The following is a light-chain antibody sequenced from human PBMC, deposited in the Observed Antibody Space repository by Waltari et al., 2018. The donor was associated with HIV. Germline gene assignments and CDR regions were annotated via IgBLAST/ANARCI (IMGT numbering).Light chain of an antibody. Sequence: QSVLTQPPSVSGAPGQRVTVSCPGSSSTIGAGYAVHWYKQIPGRVPELLIHGNNNRPSGVPDRFSGSKSGTSASLAITGLQAEDEADYYCQSYDKSLSAWVFGGGTKLTVL. CDR2: GNN. CDR3: QSYDKSLSAWV. V-gene: IGLV1-40*01. J-gene: IGLJ3*02. CDR1: SSTIGAGYA.